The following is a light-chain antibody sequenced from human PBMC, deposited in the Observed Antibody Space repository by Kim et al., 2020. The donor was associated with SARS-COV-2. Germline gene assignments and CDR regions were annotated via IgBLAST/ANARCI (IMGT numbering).Light chain of an antibody. V-gene: IGLV1-44*01. Sequence: QSVLTQPPSASGTPGQRVTISCSGSSPNIGSNNLVWYQQLPGAAPNLLIYSNNQRPSGIPDRFSGSRSGTSASLAISGLQSGDEADYYCAVWDDSLNQGVFGGGTQLTVL. CDR3: AVWDDSLNQGV. CDR2: SNN. J-gene: IGLJ3*02. CDR1: SPNIGSNN.